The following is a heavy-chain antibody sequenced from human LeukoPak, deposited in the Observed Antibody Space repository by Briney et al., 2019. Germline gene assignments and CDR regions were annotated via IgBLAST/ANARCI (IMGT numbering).Heavy chain of an antibody. CDR2: LCSGSDRI. CDR3: AARSYSSGNFYSAVDY. CDR1: GFTFSTYS. D-gene: IGHD3-10*01. Sequence: GGSLRLSCAPSGFTFSTYSMNWVPQAPGKGLERVSYLCSGSDRIHCADSVKGRFTISKDNSRNTLHLHMNSLRAEDTAVYYCAARSYSSGNFYSAVDYWGQGTLVTVSS. J-gene: IGHJ4*02. V-gene: IGHV3-48*01.